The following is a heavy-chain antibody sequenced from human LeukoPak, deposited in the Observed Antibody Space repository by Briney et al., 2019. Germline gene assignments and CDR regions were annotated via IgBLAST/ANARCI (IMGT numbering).Heavy chain of an antibody. V-gene: IGHV1-2*02. CDR1: GYTFTGYY. CDR2: INPNSGGT. Sequence: ASVKVSCKASGYTFTGYYMHWVRQAPGQGLEWMGWINPNSGGTNYAQKFQGRVTMTRDTSISTAYMELSRLRSDDTAVYYCARGIAAAPLDAFDIWGQGTMVTASS. D-gene: IGHD6-13*01. CDR3: ARGIAAAPLDAFDI. J-gene: IGHJ3*02.